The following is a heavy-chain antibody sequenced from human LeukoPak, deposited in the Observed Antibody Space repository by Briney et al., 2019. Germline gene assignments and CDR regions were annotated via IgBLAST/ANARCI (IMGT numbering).Heavy chain of an antibody. J-gene: IGHJ4*02. D-gene: IGHD3-16*01. Sequence: GGSLRLSCAASGFTFSRHNMNWVRQAPGKGLEWVSSISSSSSYIYYADSVKGRFTISRDNARNSLYLQMNSLRAEDTAVYYCARVGLGFDYWGQGTLVTVSS. CDR1: GFTFSRHN. V-gene: IGHV3-21*01. CDR2: ISSSSSYI. CDR3: ARVGLGFDY.